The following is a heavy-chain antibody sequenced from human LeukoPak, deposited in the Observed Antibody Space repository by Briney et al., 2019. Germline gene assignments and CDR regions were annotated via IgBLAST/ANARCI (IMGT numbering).Heavy chain of an antibody. V-gene: IGHV1-69*13. J-gene: IGHJ3*02. CDR1: GGSFSRYA. CDR2: IIPIFGTA. CDR3: ARVGLRGHSSTSRTWLERSAFDI. D-gene: IGHD2-2*01. Sequence: ASVKVSCKASGGSFSRYAMNWVRQAPGQGLEWMGGIIPIFGTANYAQKFQGRVTITADESTSTAYMELSSLRSEDTAVYYCARVGLRGHSSTSRTWLERSAFDIWGQGTMVTVSS.